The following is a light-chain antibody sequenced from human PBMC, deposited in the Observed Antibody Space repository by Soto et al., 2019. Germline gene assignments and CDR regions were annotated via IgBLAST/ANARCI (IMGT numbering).Light chain of an antibody. J-gene: IGLJ2*01. Sequence: QSVLTQPPSVSGAPGQRVTISCTGSSSNIGAGYDVHWYQQLPGTAPKLLIYVNRNRPSGVPDRFSGSKSGTSASLAITGLQAEYEADYYCQSYDSSLSGVLFGGGTKLTVL. CDR1: SSNIGAGYD. CDR3: QSYDSSLSGVL. V-gene: IGLV1-40*01. CDR2: VNR.